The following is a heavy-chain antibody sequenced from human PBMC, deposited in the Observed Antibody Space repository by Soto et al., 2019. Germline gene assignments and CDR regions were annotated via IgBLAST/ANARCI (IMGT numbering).Heavy chain of an antibody. CDR1: GFTFSSYG. CDR2: ISYDGSNK. D-gene: IGHD4-17*01. CDR3: AKDMTTAFYYYYGMDV. J-gene: IGHJ6*02. Sequence: GGSLRLSCAASGFTFSSYGMHWVRQAPGKGLEGVAVISYDGSNKYYADSVKGRFTISRDNSKNTLYLQMNSLRAEDTAVYYCAKDMTTAFYYYYGMDVWGQGTTVTVSS. V-gene: IGHV3-30*18.